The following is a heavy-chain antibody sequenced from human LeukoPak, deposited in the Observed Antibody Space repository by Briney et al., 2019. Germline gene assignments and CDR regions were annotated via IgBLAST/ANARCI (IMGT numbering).Heavy chain of an antibody. J-gene: IGHJ4*02. Sequence: GGSLRLSCAASGFTFSSYAMSWVRQAPGKGLEWVSAISGNGGSTYYADSVKGRFTISRDNSKNTVYLQMISLRAEDTAVYYCARGWGSFENWGQGTLVTVSS. CDR2: ISGNGGST. CDR3: ARGWGSFEN. D-gene: IGHD3-16*01. V-gene: IGHV3-23*01. CDR1: GFTFSSYA.